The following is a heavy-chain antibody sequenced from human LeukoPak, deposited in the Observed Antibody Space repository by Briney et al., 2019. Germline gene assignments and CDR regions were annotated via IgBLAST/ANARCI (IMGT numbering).Heavy chain of an antibody. D-gene: IGHD3-10*01. J-gene: IGHJ4*02. CDR2: IYYSGST. CDR3: ARQIGYYGSGSYAYYFDY. CDR1: GGSISSSSYY. V-gene: IGHV4-39*01. Sequence: PSETLSLTCTVSGGSISSSSYYWGRIRQPPWKGLEWIGSIYYSGSTYYNPSLKSRVTISVDTSKNQFSLKLSSVTAADTAVYYCARQIGYYGSGSYAYYFDYWGQGTLVTVSS.